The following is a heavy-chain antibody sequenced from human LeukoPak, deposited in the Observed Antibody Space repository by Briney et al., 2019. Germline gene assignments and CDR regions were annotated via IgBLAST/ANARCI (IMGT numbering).Heavy chain of an antibody. CDR2: IYYSGST. V-gene: IGHV4-30-4*08. D-gene: IGHD6-6*01. Sequence: SETLSLTCTVSGDSISSGDYNWSWIRQPPGKGLEWIGYIYYSGSTYYNPSLKSRVIISVDTSKNQFSLRLSSVTAADTAVYYCARESLAARTFGYWGQGTLVTVSS. CDR1: GDSISSGDYN. CDR3: ARESLAARTFGY. J-gene: IGHJ4*02.